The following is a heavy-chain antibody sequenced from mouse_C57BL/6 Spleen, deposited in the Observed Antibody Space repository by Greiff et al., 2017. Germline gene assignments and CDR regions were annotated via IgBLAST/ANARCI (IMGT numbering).Heavy chain of an antibody. J-gene: IGHJ2*01. CDR2: ISSGSSTI. CDR1: GFTFRDSG. CDR3: ARPRYGSSFDD. D-gene: IGHD1-1*01. V-gene: IGHV5-17*01. Sequence: EVQLVESGGGLVKPGGSLKLSCAASGFTFRDSGMHWVRQAPEKGLEWVAYISSGSSTIYYADTVKGRFTISRDNAKNTLFLQMTSLRSEDTAMYYCARPRYGSSFDDWGKGTTLTVSS.